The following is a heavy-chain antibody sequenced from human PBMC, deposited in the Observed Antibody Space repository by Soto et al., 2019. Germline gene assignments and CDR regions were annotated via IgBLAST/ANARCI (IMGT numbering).Heavy chain of an antibody. CDR2: ISPYTGNT. CDR1: SYSFTSYG. Sequence: QVQLLQSGAEVKKPGASVKVSCKASSYSFTSYGLSWVRQAPGQGLEWMGWISPYTGNTIYAQKLAGRVTMTTATTTSTHYMALRSLRSDATAVYYCATLGLDPGGWYFDLWGRGTLVTVSS. V-gene: IGHV1-18*01. D-gene: IGHD3-10*01. CDR3: ATLGLDPGGWYFDL. J-gene: IGHJ2*01.